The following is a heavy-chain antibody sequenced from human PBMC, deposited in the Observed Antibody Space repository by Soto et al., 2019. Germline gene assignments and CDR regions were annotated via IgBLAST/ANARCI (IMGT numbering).Heavy chain of an antibody. CDR1: GFTFSNYE. CDR3: ARSTNDDSQFVPFDF. J-gene: IGHJ4*01. V-gene: IGHV3-48*03. Sequence: GGSLRLSCAASGFTFSNYEMSWVRQAPGKGLEWVSYISSTGDTVYYADSGRGRFTISRDNAKNSLFLQMNSLRAEDTGVYFCARSTNDDSQFVPFDFWGQGTLVTVSS. CDR2: ISSTGDTV. D-gene: IGHD4-4*01.